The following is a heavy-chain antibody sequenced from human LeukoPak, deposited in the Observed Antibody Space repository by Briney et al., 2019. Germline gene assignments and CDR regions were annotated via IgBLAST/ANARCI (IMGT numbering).Heavy chain of an antibody. J-gene: IGHJ5*02. CDR1: GYSISSGYY. CDR2: IYHSGST. D-gene: IGHD3-3*01. Sequence: SETLSLTCAASGYSISSGYYWGWIRQPPGKGLEWIGSIYHSGSTYYNPSLKSRVTISVDTSKNQFSLKLSSVTAADTAVYYCARLSTYYDFWSGYYLGFDPWGQGTLVTVSS. V-gene: IGHV4-38-2*01. CDR3: ARLSTYYDFWSGYYLGFDP.